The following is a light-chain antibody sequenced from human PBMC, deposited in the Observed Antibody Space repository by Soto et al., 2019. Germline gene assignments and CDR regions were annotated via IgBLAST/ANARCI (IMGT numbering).Light chain of an antibody. Sequence: QSALTQPPSVSGSPGQSITISCTGVSSDVGSYNRGSWYQQHPGKAPKVMIYEGTKRPSGVPNRFSGSKSGNTASLTISGVQAEDEADYYCCSYAGSVLFGGGTKLTVL. CDR2: EGT. CDR3: CSYAGSVL. V-gene: IGLV2-23*01. CDR1: SSDVGSYNR. J-gene: IGLJ2*01.